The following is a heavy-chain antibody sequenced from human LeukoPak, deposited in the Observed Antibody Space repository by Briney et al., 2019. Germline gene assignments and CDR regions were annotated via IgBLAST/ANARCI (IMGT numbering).Heavy chain of an antibody. CDR1: GYTFTNYY. CDR3: ARDSPPRITMVRGVDAFDI. CDR2: INPSGGST. V-gene: IGHV1-46*01. J-gene: IGHJ3*02. D-gene: IGHD3-10*01. Sequence: ASVKVSCKASGYTFTNYYMHWVRQAPGQGLELMGVINPSGGSTSYAQKFQGRVTLTRDMSTSTVYMELSSLRSEDTAVYYCARDSPPRITMVRGVDAFDIWGQGTMVTVSS.